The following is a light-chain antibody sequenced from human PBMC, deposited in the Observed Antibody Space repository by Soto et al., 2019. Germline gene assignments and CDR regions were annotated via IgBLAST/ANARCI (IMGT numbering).Light chain of an antibody. J-gene: IGKJ4*01. CDR3: LQYNSYPVT. V-gene: IGKV1-5*03. CDR2: KAS. CDR1: QGISYW. Sequence: IQMTQSPSTLSASVGDRVTITCRASQGISYWLAWYQQKPGKVPEVLIYKASTLGSGVPPRFSGSGSGTEFTLTISSLQPDDFATYYCLQYNSYPVTFGGGTRVEIK.